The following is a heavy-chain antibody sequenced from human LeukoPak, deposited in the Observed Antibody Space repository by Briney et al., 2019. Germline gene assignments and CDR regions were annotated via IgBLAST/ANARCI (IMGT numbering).Heavy chain of an antibody. CDR2: ISSSGSTI. J-gene: IGHJ4*02. D-gene: IGHD2-8*01. V-gene: IGHV3-48*03. CDR1: GFTFSSYE. Sequence: PGGSLRLSCAASGFTFSSYEMNWVRQAPGRGLEGASYISSSGSTIYYADPVKGRSTISRDNAKNSLYLQMNSLRAEDTAVYYCARGIDCTNDCYWGQGTLVTVSS. CDR3: ARGIDCTNDCY.